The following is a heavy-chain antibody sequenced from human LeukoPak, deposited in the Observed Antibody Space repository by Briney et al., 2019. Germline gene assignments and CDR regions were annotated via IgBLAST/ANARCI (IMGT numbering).Heavy chain of an antibody. D-gene: IGHD3-9*01. CDR3: AADRGYDILTESPRSDY. J-gene: IGHJ4*02. CDR2: IVVGSGNT. Sequence: SVKVSCKASGFTFTSSAMQWVRQARGQRLEWIGWIVVGSGNTNYAQKFQERVTITRDMSTSTAYMELSSLRSEDTAVYYCAADRGYDILTESPRSDYRGQGTLVTVSS. CDR1: GFTFTSSA. V-gene: IGHV1-58*02.